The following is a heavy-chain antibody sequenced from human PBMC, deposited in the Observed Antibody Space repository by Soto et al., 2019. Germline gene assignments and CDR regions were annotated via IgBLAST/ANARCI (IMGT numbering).Heavy chain of an antibody. CDR1: GGSISSYY. CDR2: IYYSGST. D-gene: IGHD4-17*01. V-gene: IGHV4-59*01. Sequence: QVQLQESGPGLVKPSETLSLTCTVSGGSISSYYWSWIRQPPGKGLEWIVYIYYSGSTNYNPSLKGRVTISVDTSKNQFSLKLSAVTAADTAVYYWAGEGYDDGDHYGMDVWGQGPKVPVSS. J-gene: IGHJ6*02. CDR3: AGEGYDDGDHYGMDV.